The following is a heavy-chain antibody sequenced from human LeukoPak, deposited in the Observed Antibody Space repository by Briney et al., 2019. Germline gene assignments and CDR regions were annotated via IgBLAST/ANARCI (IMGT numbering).Heavy chain of an antibody. J-gene: IGHJ4*02. CDR1: GGSISSYY. Sequence: PSETLSLTCTVSGGSISSYYWSWIRQPPGKGLEWIGYIYYSGSTNYNPSLKSRVTISVDTSKNQFSLKLSSVTAADTAVYYCARGYYYDSSGYYFSLSFDYWGQGTLVTVSS. V-gene: IGHV4-59*01. D-gene: IGHD3-22*01. CDR2: IYYSGST. CDR3: ARGYYYDSSGYYFSLSFDY.